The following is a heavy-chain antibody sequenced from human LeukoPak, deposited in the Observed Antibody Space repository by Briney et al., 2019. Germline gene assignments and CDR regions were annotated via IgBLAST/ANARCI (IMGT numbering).Heavy chain of an antibody. J-gene: IGHJ5*02. V-gene: IGHV4-39*01. CDR1: GGSISGSYYN. D-gene: IGHD3-3*01. CDR3: AGHYGFWSGYTGNWYDP. Sequence: SETLSLTCAVSGGSISGSYYNWIWIRQPPGKGLEWIGSIYYSGSTYYNPSLKSRVTISVDTSKNQFSLKLSSVTAADTAVDYCAGHYGFWSGYTGNWYDPWRRGTLVTVSS. CDR2: IYYSGST.